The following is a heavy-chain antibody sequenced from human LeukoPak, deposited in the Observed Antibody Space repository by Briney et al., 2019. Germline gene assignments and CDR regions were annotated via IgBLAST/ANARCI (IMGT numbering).Heavy chain of an antibody. V-gene: IGHV3-23*01. CDR3: AKDPGYSSGWPVFDY. J-gene: IGHJ4*02. CDR2: ISGGGGST. D-gene: IGHD6-19*01. CDR1: GFTFSSYA. Sequence: SLRLSCAASGFTFSSYAMSWVRQSPGNGLEWVSAISGGGGSTYYADSVKGRFTISRDNSKNTLYLQMNSLRAEDTAVYYCAKDPGYSSGWPVFDYWGQGTLVTVSS.